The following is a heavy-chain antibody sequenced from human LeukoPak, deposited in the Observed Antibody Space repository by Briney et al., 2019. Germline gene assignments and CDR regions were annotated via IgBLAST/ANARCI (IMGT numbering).Heavy chain of an antibody. Sequence: PGGSLRLSCAASGFTFGNYWMHWVRQAPGKGLVWVSRIKSDGTTTTYADSVEGRFTIPRDNDKNTLYLQMNSVRAEDTAVYYCARGYYYDSSGPNIPFDYWGQGTLVAVSS. J-gene: IGHJ4*02. CDR2: IKSDGTTT. CDR1: GFTFGNYW. D-gene: IGHD3-22*01. V-gene: IGHV3-74*01. CDR3: ARGYYYDSSGPNIPFDY.